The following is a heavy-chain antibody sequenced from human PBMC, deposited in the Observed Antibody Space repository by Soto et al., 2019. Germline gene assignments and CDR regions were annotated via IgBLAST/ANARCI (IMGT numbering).Heavy chain of an antibody. V-gene: IGHV3-33*01. J-gene: IGHJ6*02. CDR3: ARDLYSNYGFYYYYGMDV. Sequence: GGSLRLSCAASGFTFSSYGMHWVRQAPGKGLEWVAVIWYDGSNKYYADSVKGRFTISRDNSKNTLYLQMNSLRAEDTAVYYCARDLYSNYGFYYYYGMDVWGQGTTVTVSS. CDR1: GFTFSSYG. D-gene: IGHD4-4*01. CDR2: IWYDGSNK.